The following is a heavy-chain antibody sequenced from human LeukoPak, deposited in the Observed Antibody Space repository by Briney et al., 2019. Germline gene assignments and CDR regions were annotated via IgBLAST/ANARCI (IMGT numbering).Heavy chain of an antibody. V-gene: IGHV1-69*13. Sequence: ASVKVSCKASGGTFSSYAISWVRQAPGQGLEWMGGIIPIFGTANYAQKFQGRVTITADESTSTAYMELSSLRSEDTAVYYCARGSGSGWPRPDLGYWGQGTLVTVSS. CDR2: IIPIFGTA. D-gene: IGHD6-19*01. J-gene: IGHJ4*02. CDR3: ARGSGSGWPRPDLGY. CDR1: GGTFSSYA.